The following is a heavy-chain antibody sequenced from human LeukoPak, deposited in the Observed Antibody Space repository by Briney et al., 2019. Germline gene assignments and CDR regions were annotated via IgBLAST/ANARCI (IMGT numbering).Heavy chain of an antibody. CDR2: IRYDGSNK. V-gene: IGHV3-30*02. J-gene: IGHJ3*02. CDR3: AKGRITMVRGTPIRAFDI. CDR1: GFTFSNND. D-gene: IGHD3-10*01. Sequence: GGSLRLSCAASGFTFSNNDMHWVRQAPVKGLEWVTFIRYDGSNKYYADSVKGRFTISRDNSKNTLYLQMNSLRAEDTAVYYCAKGRITMVRGTPIRAFDIWGQGTMVTVSS.